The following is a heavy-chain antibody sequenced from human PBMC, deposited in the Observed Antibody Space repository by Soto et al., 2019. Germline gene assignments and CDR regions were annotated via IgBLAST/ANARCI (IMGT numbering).Heavy chain of an antibody. V-gene: IGHV4-39*01. Sequence: SETLSLTCTVSGGSISSSSYYWGWIRQPPGKGLEWIGSIYYSGSTYYNPSLRSRVTISVEPSKNQFSLKLSSVTAADTAVYYCARHMGSSWANYFDYWGQGTLVTVSS. J-gene: IGHJ4*02. CDR1: GGSISSSSYY. CDR3: ARHMGSSWANYFDY. CDR2: IYYSGST. D-gene: IGHD6-13*01.